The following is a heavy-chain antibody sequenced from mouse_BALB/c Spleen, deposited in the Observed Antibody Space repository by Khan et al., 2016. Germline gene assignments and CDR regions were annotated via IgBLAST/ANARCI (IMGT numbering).Heavy chain of an antibody. D-gene: IGHD3-1*01. CDR3: ATSSSGYWYYFDY. CDR2: INYSGST. J-gene: IGHJ2*01. V-gene: IGHV3-1*02. CDR1: GYFITSHYS. Sequence: VQLKESGPDLVKPSQSLSLTCTVTGYFITSHYSWHWIRHFPGNKLEWMGNINYSGSTNYNPSLKSRITITRDTSKNQFFLQLNSVTTEDTATYYCATSSSGYWYYFDYWGQGTALTDSS.